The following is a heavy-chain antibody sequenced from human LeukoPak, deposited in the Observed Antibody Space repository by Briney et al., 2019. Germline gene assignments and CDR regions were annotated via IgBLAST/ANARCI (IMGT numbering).Heavy chain of an antibody. CDR3: ARVNRRPYDYVWGRPFDY. Sequence: GSLRLSCAASGFTFSSYWMHWVRQAPAKGLEWIGEINHSGSTNYNPSLKSRVPISVDTSKNQFSLKLSSVTAADTAVYYCARVNRRPYDYVWGRPFDYWGQGTLVTVSS. D-gene: IGHD3-16*01. CDR2: INHSGST. J-gene: IGHJ4*02. V-gene: IGHV4-34*01. CDR1: GFTFSSYW.